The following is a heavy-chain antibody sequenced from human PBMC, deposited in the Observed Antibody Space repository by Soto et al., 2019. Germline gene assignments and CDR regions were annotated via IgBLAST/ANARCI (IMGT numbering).Heavy chain of an antibody. CDR3: ARGSIAVAEWYFDL. Sequence: ASVKVSCKASGYTFTSYVISWVRQAPGQGLEWMGWISAYNGNTNYAQKLQGRVTMTTDTSTSTAYMELRSLRSDDTAVYYCARGSIAVAEWYFDLWGRGTLVTVSS. J-gene: IGHJ2*01. D-gene: IGHD6-19*01. CDR1: GYTFTSYV. V-gene: IGHV1-18*01. CDR2: ISAYNGNT.